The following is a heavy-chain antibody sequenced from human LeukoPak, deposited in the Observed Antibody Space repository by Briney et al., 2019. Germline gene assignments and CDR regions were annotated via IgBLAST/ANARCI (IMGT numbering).Heavy chain of an antibody. J-gene: IGHJ4*02. Sequence: GGSLRLSCAASGFIFSSYGMHWVRQAPGKGLEWVAVIWYDGSNKYYADSVKGRFTISRDNSKNTLYLQMNSLRAEDTAVYYCARAGIAAAGKLDWGQGTLVTVSS. CDR1: GFIFSSYG. CDR2: IWYDGSNK. CDR3: ARAGIAAAGKLD. V-gene: IGHV3-33*01. D-gene: IGHD6-13*01.